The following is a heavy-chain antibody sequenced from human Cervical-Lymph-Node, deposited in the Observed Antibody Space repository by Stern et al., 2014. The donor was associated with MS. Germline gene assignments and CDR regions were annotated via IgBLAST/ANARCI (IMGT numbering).Heavy chain of an antibody. D-gene: IGHD1-26*01. CDR2: ITTVFGTT. J-gene: IGHJ4*02. Sequence: QLVQSGDEVKKPGSSVKVSCKASGDTFSSYAINWVRQVPGQGLEWMGGITTVFGTTNYAQKFQGRVTITADKSTNTAYMELMTLRSEDTAVYYCARGGGLVGYFDYWGQGTLVSVSS. CDR3: ARGGGLVGYFDY. V-gene: IGHV1-69*06. CDR1: GDTFSSYA.